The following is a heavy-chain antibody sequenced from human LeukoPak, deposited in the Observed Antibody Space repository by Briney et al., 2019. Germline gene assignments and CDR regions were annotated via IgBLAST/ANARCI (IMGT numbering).Heavy chain of an antibody. CDR3: ARESRITMRVVLTLGAFDI. CDR2: INPSGGST. CDR1: GYTFTDHY. Sequence: ASVKVSCKASGYTFTDHYIHWVRQAPGQGLEWMGIINPSGGSTSYAQKFQGRVTMTRDTSTSTVYMELSSLRSEDTAVYYCARESRITMRVVLTLGAFDIWGQGTMVTVSS. V-gene: IGHV1-46*01. D-gene: IGHD3-22*01. J-gene: IGHJ3*02.